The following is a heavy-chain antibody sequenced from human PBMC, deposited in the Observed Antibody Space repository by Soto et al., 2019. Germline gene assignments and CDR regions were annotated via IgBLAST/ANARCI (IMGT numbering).Heavy chain of an antibody. J-gene: IGHJ6*03. CDR1: GFSLSTSGVG. Sequence: SGPTLVNPTQTLTLTCTFSGFSLSTSGVGVGWIRQPPEKALEWLALIYWDDDKRYNPSLNSRLSITKDTSKNQVVLTMTNMDPVDTATYYCAHHSYQLLSFLYYYYYMDVWGKGTTVTVSS. CDR3: AHHSYQLLSFLYYYYYMDV. V-gene: IGHV2-5*02. CDR2: IYWDDDK. D-gene: IGHD2-2*01.